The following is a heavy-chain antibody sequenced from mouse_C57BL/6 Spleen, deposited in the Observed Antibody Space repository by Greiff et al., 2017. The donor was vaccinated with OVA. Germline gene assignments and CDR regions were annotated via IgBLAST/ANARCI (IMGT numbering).Heavy chain of an antibody. CDR3: ARRIITTWYFDV. D-gene: IGHD1-1*01. Sequence: DVKLQESGPELVKPGASVKISCKASGYSFTGYYMNWVKQSPEKSLEWIGEINPSTGGTTYNQKFKAKATLTVDKSSSTAYMQLKSLTSEDSAVYYCARRIITTWYFDVWGTGTTVTVSS. V-gene: IGHV1-42*01. CDR2: INPSTGGT. J-gene: IGHJ1*03. CDR1: GYSFTGYY.